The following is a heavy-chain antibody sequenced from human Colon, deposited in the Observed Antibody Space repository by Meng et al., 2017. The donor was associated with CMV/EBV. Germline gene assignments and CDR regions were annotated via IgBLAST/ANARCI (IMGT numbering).Heavy chain of an antibody. CDR3: AKDLTSGYGAHWDY. Sequence: ASVKVSCKASGYTLAGHYMHWVRQAPGQGLEWIGWINPLNGGTRFAQKFQGRVTMTSDTSSSTIYMELIRLVSDDTAVYYCAKDLTSGYGAHWDYWGQGTLVTVSS. CDR1: GYTLAGHY. CDR2: INPLNGGT. V-gene: IGHV1-2*02. D-gene: IGHD3-22*01. J-gene: IGHJ4*02.